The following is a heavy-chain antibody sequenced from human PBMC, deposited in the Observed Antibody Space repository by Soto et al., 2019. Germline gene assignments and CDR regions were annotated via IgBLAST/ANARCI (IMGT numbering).Heavy chain of an antibody. CDR3: ARVVVRVAGTRWFDP. CDR2: ISAYNGNT. Sequence: ASVKVSCKASGYTFTSYGISWVRQAPGQGLEWMGWISAYNGNTNYAQKLQGRVTMTTDTSTSTAYMELRSLRSHDSAVYYCARVVVRVAGTRWFDPWGQGTLVTVSS. V-gene: IGHV1-18*01. D-gene: IGHD6-19*01. J-gene: IGHJ5*02. CDR1: GYTFTSYG.